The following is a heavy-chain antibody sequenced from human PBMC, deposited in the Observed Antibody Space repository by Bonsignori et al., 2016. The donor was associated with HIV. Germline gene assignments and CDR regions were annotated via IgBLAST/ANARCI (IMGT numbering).Heavy chain of an antibody. CDR3: ARRRGYGSGSYYIMYGAGRFDY. CDR2: IYHSGST. Sequence: PGKGLEWIGSIYHSGSTYYNPSLKSRVTISVDTSKNQFSLKLSSVTAADTAVYYCARRRGYGSGSYYIMYGAGRFDYWGQGTLVTVSS. V-gene: IGHV4-38-2*01. J-gene: IGHJ4*02. D-gene: IGHD3-10*01.